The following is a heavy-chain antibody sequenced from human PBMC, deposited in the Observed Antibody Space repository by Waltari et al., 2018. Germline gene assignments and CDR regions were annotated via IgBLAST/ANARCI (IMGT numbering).Heavy chain of an antibody. Sequence: QVQLVQSGAEVKKHGSSVKVSCKASGGTFGRFAISWVRQAAGEGLEWMGGIIPKIGASNYAQKFQGRVTITADDSTRIAYMEVSSLSFEDTAVYFCATDTSPPYWGQGTLVIVSS. CDR3: ATDTSPPY. D-gene: IGHD2-2*01. CDR2: IIPKIGAS. J-gene: IGHJ4*02. CDR1: GGTFGRFA. V-gene: IGHV1-69*01.